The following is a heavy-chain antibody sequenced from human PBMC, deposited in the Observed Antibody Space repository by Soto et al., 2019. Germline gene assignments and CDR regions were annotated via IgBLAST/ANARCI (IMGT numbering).Heavy chain of an antibody. CDR1: GFTFSDFY. Sequence: PGGALRLSCAASGFTFSDFYMSWVRQAPGKGLEWISYISSSGSLIYYADSVKGRFTISRDNANNSLYPQMNSLRAEDTAVYYCARDIGGYRYYDSSGYYLNWGQGTLVPVSS. CDR3: ARDIGGYRYYDSSGYYLN. J-gene: IGHJ4*02. CDR2: ISSSGSLI. D-gene: IGHD3-22*01. V-gene: IGHV3-11*04.